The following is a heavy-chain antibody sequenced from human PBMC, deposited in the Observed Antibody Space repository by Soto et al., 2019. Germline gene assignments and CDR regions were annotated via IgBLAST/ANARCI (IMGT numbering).Heavy chain of an antibody. Sequence: GGSLRLSCTAAGFTFSSYGMHWVRQAPGKGLEWVAVISYDGSNKYYADSVKGRFTISRDNSKNTLYLQMNSLRAEDTAVYYCAKDRASMSLDSRGPPPGYWGQGTLVTVS. J-gene: IGHJ4*02. CDR2: ISYDGSNK. CDR1: GFTFSSYG. D-gene: IGHD3-22*01. V-gene: IGHV3-30*18. CDR3: AKDRASMSLDSRGPPPGY.